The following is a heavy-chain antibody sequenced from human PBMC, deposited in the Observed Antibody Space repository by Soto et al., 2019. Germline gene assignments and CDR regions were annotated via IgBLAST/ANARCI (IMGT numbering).Heavy chain of an antibody. V-gene: IGHV3-48*02. CDR1: GFPFSSYS. CDR3: ARHGIQVSHDV. CDR2: ITTSSHTI. D-gene: IGHD5-18*01. Sequence: EVQLVESGGGLVQPGGSLRLSCAASGFPFSSYSMDWVRQAPGQGLEWISYITTSSHTIYYADSVRGRFTISRDNAKNSLFLQLNSLRHEDTAVYYCARHGIQVSHDVWGQWTTVIVSS. J-gene: IGHJ6*02.